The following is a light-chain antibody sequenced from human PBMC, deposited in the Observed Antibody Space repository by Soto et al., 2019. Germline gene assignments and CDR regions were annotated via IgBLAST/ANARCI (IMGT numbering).Light chain of an antibody. Sequence: QSALTQPASVSGSPGQSITISCTRTSSDVGSYNLVSWYQQHPGKAPKLMIYEGSKRPSGVSNRFSGSKSGNTASLTISGLQAEDEADYYCCSYAGSNVVFGGGTQLTVL. J-gene: IGLJ2*01. CDR2: EGS. CDR1: SSDVGSYNL. V-gene: IGLV2-23*01. CDR3: CSYAGSNVV.